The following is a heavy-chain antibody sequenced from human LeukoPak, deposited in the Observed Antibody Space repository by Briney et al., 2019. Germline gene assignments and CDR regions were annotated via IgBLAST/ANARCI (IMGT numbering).Heavy chain of an antibody. CDR2: ISSSSSYI. V-gene: IGHV3-21*01. J-gene: IGHJ6*03. Sequence: PGGSLRLSCAASGFTFSSFTMNWVRQAPGKGLEWVSSISSSSSYIYSADSVKGRFTISRDNAKNSLYLQMNSLRAEDTAVYYCARDQEYCSSTSCSHPYYYYYMDVWGKGTTVTVSS. CDR3: ARDQEYCSSTSCSHPYYYYYMDV. D-gene: IGHD2-2*01. CDR1: GFTFSSFT.